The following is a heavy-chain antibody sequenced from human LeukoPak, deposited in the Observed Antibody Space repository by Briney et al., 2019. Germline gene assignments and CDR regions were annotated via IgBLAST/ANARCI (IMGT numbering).Heavy chain of an antibody. V-gene: IGHV3-21*01. D-gene: IGHD6-6*01. Sequence: PGGSLRLSCAASGFTFSSYSMNWVRQAPGKGLEWVSSISSSSSYIYYADSVKGRFTISRDNAKNSLYLQMNSLRAEDTAVYYCARGDTHSSSSMDYWGQGTLVTVSS. CDR2: ISSSSSYI. CDR1: GFTFSSYS. CDR3: ARGDTHSSSSMDY. J-gene: IGHJ4*02.